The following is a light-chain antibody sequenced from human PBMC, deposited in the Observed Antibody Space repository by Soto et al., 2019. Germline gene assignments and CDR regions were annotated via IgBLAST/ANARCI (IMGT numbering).Light chain of an antibody. CDR3: QQYNNWPPLT. CDR1: QSVSSN. J-gene: IGKJ4*01. V-gene: IGKV3-15*01. Sequence: EIVMTQSPGTLSVSPGEGATLSCRASQSVSSNLAWYQLKPGQAPRLVIYGASTRATGIPARFSGSGSGTAFTLTISSLQSEDFAVYYCQQYNNWPPLTLGGGTKVEIK. CDR2: GAS.